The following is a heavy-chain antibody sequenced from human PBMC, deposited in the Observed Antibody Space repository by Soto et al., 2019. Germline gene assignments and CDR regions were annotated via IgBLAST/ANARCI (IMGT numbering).Heavy chain of an antibody. CDR1: GYTFTDYF. V-gene: IGHV1-2*02. J-gene: IGHJ5*01. Sequence: GASVKVSCKASGYTFTDYFIHWVRQAPGQGLEWMGWINPNIGVANYAQKFQDRVTMTRDTSISTAYMELRRVTSDDTAIYYCARSLSTIAARPDSWGQGTLVTVSS. CDR3: ARSLSTIAARPDS. CDR2: INPNIGVA. D-gene: IGHD6-6*01.